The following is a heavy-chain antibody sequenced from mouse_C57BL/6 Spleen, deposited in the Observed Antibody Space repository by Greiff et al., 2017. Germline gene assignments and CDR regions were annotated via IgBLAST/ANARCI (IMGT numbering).Heavy chain of an antibody. CDR1: GYTFTDYY. Sequence: EVQLKHSGPELVKPGASVKISCKASGYTFTDYYMNWVKQSHGKSLEWIGDINPNTGGTSYNQKFKGKATLTVDKSSSTADMELRSLTSEDSAVYYCARSTRAMEYWGQGTSVTV. V-gene: IGHV1-26*01. J-gene: IGHJ4*01. CDR3: ARSTRAMEY. CDR2: INPNTGGT. D-gene: IGHD6-1*01.